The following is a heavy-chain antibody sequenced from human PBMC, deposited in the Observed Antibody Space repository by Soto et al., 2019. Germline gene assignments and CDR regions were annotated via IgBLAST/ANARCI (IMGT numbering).Heavy chain of an antibody. Sequence: EGQLVQSGGGWEQPGRSLRLSCAASGFTFDDYAMHWVRQAPGKGLEWVSGVSWNSDYITYADYVKGRFTISRDKAKQSLYLQMNSMITEDTALYYCAKDRLRRGAFHIWGQGTMVNVSS. CDR1: GFTFDDYA. CDR2: VSWNSDYI. J-gene: IGHJ3*02. V-gene: IGHV3-9*01. CDR3: AKDRLRRGAFHI. D-gene: IGHD4-17*01.